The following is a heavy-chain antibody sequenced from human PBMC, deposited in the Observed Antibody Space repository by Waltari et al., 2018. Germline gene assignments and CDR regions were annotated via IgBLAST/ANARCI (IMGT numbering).Heavy chain of an antibody. J-gene: IGHJ3*02. V-gene: IGHV1-24*01. CDR2: LDPEYGET. CDR3: STDPFCTTSSCYEAFDI. D-gene: IGHD2-8*01. CDR1: GYSLTELS. Sequence: QVHLEQSGADVKRPGASVKVSCKVSGYSLTELSIHWVRQAPGKGPEWVGGLDPEYGETVDAQSVQGRVTMTEDTLTDTADMELGSLRYEDTAMYYCSTDPFCTTSSCYEAFDIWGQGTMVTVSS.